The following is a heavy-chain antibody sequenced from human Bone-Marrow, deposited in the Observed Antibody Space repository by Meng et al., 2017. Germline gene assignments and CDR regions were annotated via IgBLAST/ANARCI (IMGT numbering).Heavy chain of an antibody. V-gene: IGHV4-34*01. D-gene: IGHD6-19*01. CDR1: GGSFSGYY. CDR2: INHSGST. CDR3: ARGARVAGTDY. J-gene: IGHJ4*02. Sequence: VQLPQWGAGLLTPSETLSLTCAVCGGSFSGYYWSWIRQPPGKGLEWIGEINHSGSTNYNPSLKSRVTISVDTSKNQFSLKLSSVTAADTAVYYCARGARVAGTDYWGQGTLVTVSS.